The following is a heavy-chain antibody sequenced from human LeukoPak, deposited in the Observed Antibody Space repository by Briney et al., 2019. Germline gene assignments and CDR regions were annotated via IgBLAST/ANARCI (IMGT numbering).Heavy chain of an antibody. V-gene: IGHV4-59*01. CDR3: ARTYCSSTSCPLDY. J-gene: IGHJ4*02. CDR1: GGSISSYY. D-gene: IGHD2-2*01. CDR2: IYYSGST. Sequence: PSETLSLTCTVSGGSISSYYWSWIRQPPGKGLEWIGYIYYSGSTNYNPSLKSRVTISVDTSKNQFSLKLSSVTAADTAVYYCARTYCSSTSCPLDYWGQGTLVTVSS.